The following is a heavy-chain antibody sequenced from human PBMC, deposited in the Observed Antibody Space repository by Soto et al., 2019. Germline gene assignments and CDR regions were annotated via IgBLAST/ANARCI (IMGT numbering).Heavy chain of an antibody. V-gene: IGHV1-18*01. Sequence: QVQLVQSRAEVKKPGASVKVSCKASGDTFASYGINWVRQAPGQGLEWMGWIRINSGNTNYAQNFQGRVTMTTDTSTTTVFMELWSLRSDDTAVYYCAWGIGVGQGFDYWGQGTLVTVSS. J-gene: IGHJ4*02. CDR1: GDTFASYG. CDR2: IRINSGNT. CDR3: AWGIGVGQGFDY. D-gene: IGHD2-2*01.